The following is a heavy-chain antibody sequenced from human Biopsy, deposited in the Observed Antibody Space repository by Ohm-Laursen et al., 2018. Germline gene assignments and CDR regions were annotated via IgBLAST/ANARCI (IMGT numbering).Heavy chain of an antibody. CDR1: EFTFSTYS. Sequence: SLRLSCAASEFTFSTYSMNWVRQAPGKGLEWVSSINSRSSDIYYADSVKGRFTISRDSSKNTLYLQMNSLRVEDTAVYYCARGPSGVATIGRGQGTLVTVSS. CDR2: INSRSSDI. V-gene: IGHV3-21*01. J-gene: IGHJ4*02. D-gene: IGHD5-24*01. CDR3: ARGPSGVATIG.